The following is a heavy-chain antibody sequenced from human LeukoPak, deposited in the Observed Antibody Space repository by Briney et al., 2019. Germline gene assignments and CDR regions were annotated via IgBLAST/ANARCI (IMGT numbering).Heavy chain of an antibody. CDR1: GFDFSSRI. V-gene: IGHV3-23*01. CDR2: ISSSGEST. Sequence: GGSLRLSCAASGFDFSSRIMSWVRQAPGEGLEWASPISSSGESTYYRDSVKGRFTISRDNSKNTLYLQMSSLRVEDTAAYYCAHMTGFDYWGQGSLVTVSS. J-gene: IGHJ4*02. CDR3: AHMTGFDY. D-gene: IGHD3-9*01.